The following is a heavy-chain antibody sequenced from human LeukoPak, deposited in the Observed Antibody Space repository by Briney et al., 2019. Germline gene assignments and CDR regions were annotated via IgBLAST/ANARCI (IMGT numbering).Heavy chain of an antibody. CDR3: ARDLAMVRGVIFVRWFDP. V-gene: IGHV4-4*07. J-gene: IGHJ5*02. Sequence: SETLSLTCTVSGGSISSYYWSWIRQPAGKGLEWIGRIYTSGSTNYNPSLKSRVTMSVDTSKNQFSLKLSSVTAADTAVYYCARDLAMVRGVIFVRWFDPWGQGTLVTVSS. CDR1: GGSISSYY. D-gene: IGHD3-10*01. CDR2: IYTSGST.